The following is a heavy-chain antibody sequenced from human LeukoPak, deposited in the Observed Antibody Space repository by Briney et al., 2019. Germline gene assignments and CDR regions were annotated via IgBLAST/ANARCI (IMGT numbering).Heavy chain of an antibody. Sequence: GRSLRLSCAASGFTFDDYAMHWVRQAPGKGLEWVSGISWNSGSIGYADSVKGRFTISRDNAKNSLYLQMNSLRAEDTALYYCAKDNSDSSGYFDYWGQGTLVTVSS. CDR1: GFTFDDYA. J-gene: IGHJ4*02. D-gene: IGHD3-22*01. CDR3: AKDNSDSSGYFDY. V-gene: IGHV3-9*01. CDR2: ISWNSGSI.